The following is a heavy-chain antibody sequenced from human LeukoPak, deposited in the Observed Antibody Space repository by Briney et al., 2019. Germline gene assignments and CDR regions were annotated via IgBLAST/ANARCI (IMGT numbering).Heavy chain of an antibody. D-gene: IGHD3-10*01. Sequence: SETPSLTCAVYGGSFSGYYWSWIRQPPGKGLEWIGEINHSGSTNYNPSLKSRVTISVDTSKNQFSLKLSSVTAADTAVYYCARHEGRYYFDYWGQGTLVTVSS. CDR1: GGSFSGYY. J-gene: IGHJ4*02. CDR2: INHSGST. CDR3: ARHEGRYYFDY. V-gene: IGHV4-34*01.